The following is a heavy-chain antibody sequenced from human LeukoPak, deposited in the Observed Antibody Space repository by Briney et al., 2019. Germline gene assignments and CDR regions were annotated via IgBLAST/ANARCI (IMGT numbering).Heavy chain of an antibody. V-gene: IGHV5-51*01. J-gene: IGHJ4*02. CDR3: AIYYDSSGYYLDY. CDR2: IYPGDSDT. Sequence: GESLKISCKGSGYRFTSYWIGWVRQMPGKGLEWMGIIYPGDSDTRYSPSFQGQVTTSAAKSISTAYLQWSSLKASDTAMYYCAIYYDSSGYYLDYWGQGTLVTVSS. D-gene: IGHD3-22*01. CDR1: GYRFTSYW.